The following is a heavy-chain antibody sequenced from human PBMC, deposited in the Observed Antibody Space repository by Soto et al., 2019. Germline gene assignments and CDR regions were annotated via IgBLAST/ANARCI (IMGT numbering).Heavy chain of an antibody. J-gene: IGHJ5*02. CDR3: ARYIYGQGFKA. D-gene: IGHD3-3*02. Sequence: QVQLVQPGAGVRKPGASVKVSCKASGDTFTNFDFNWVRQPTGQGLEWIGWMRANSGDTGHAQKFQGRVSMTRDTSMSTAYMELSSLRAEDTAVYYCARYIYGQGFKAWGQGTLVFVSS. CDR2: MRANSGDT. V-gene: IGHV1-8*01. CDR1: GDTFTNFD.